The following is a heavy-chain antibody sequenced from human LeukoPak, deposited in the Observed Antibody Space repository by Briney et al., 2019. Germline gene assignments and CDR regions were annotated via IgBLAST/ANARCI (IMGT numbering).Heavy chain of an antibody. J-gene: IGHJ3*02. V-gene: IGHV4-4*02. Sequence: PSETLSLTCAVSGGSISGSNWWSWVRQPPGKGLEWIGEIYHSGSTNYNPSLKSRVTISVDKSKNQFSLKLSSVTAADTAVYYCARGRSGAGGRAFDIWGQGTMVTVSS. CDR2: IYHSGST. D-gene: IGHD2-15*01. CDR1: GGSISGSNW. CDR3: ARGRSGAGGRAFDI.